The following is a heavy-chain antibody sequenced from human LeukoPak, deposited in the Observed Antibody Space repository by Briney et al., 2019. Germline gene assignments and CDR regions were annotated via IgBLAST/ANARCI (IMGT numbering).Heavy chain of an antibody. J-gene: IGHJ4*02. D-gene: IGHD3-22*01. Sequence: PSGTLSLTCDVSGGSITQTNYWTWVRQPPGKGLEWIGEVNLQGSTNYNPSLMRRVAISVDTSANHVSLQLTSVTAADTAVYYCARHYDNDGYYYAHFDYWGQGTLVTVSS. CDR2: VNLQGST. CDR1: GGSITQTNY. CDR3: ARHYDNDGYYYAHFDY. V-gene: IGHV4-4*02.